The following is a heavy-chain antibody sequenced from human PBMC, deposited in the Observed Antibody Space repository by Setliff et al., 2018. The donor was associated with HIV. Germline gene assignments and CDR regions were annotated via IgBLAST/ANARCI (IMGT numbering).Heavy chain of an antibody. CDR2: ISISKGKT. D-gene: IGHD2-8*02. Sequence: GASVKVSCKASGYSFITYGITWVRQAPGRGLEWMGWISISKGKTDYAQKFQGRVIMTTDTSTNTAYLELTSLKSDDTAVYYCARYAASGTGWFDPWGQGTQVTVSS. V-gene: IGHV1-18*01. CDR1: GYSFITYG. CDR3: ARYAASGTGWFDP. J-gene: IGHJ5*02.